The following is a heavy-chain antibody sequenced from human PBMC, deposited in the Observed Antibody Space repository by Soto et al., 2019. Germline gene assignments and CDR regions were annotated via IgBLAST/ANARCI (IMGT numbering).Heavy chain of an antibody. Sequence: QVQLQESGPGLVKPSETLSLTCTVSGGSISSYYWSWIRQPPGKGLEWIGYIYYSGSTNYNPSLKSRVTISVDTSKNQFSLKLSSVTAADTAVYYCARRWGTWFDFWGQGTLVTVSS. CDR3: ARRWGTWFDF. CDR1: GGSISSYY. D-gene: IGHD7-27*01. J-gene: IGHJ4*02. V-gene: IGHV4-59*01. CDR2: IYYSGST.